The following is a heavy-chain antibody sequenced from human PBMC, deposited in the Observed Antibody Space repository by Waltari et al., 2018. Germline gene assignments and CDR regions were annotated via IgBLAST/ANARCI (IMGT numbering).Heavy chain of an antibody. J-gene: IGHJ4*02. CDR1: GGSISSSNW. D-gene: IGHD4-17*01. Sequence: QVQLQESGPGLVKPSGTLSLTCPTPGGSISSSNWCSWFRYPPGKGLEWIGEIYHSGSTNYNPSLKSRVTISVDKSKNQFSLKLSSVTAADTAVYYCARTPRDGYGDRRGIDYWGQGTLVTVSS. CDR3: ARTPRDGYGDRRGIDY. CDR2: IYHSGST. V-gene: IGHV4-4*02.